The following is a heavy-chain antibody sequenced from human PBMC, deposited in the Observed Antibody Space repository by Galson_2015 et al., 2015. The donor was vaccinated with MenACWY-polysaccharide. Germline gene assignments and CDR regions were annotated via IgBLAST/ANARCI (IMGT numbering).Heavy chain of an antibody. CDR2: ISYDGSNK. Sequence: SLRLSCAASGFTFSSYGMHWVRQAPGKGLEWVAVISYDGSNKYYADSVKGRFTISRDNSKNTLYLQMNSLRAEDTAVYYCAKDNLHYDGSGYYYFDYWGQGTLVTVSS. CDR3: AKDNLHYDGSGYYYFDY. D-gene: IGHD3-22*01. J-gene: IGHJ4*02. CDR1: GFTFSSYG. V-gene: IGHV3-30*18.